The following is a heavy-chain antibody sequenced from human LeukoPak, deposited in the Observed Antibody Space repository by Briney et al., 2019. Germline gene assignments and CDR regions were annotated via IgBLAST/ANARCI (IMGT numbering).Heavy chain of an antibody. CDR2: MSSSGTTI. J-gene: IGHJ6*02. D-gene: IGHD2-21*01. CDR1: GFTFSSYE. V-gene: IGHV3-48*03. Sequence: GGSLRLSCAASGFTFSSYEVIWVRQAPGKGLEWVSYMSSSGTTIHYVDSVKGRFRNSRDNAKNTVYLEMNSLRSEDTAVYYRARSLIPLGMDVWGQGTTVTVSS. CDR3: ARSLIPLGMDV.